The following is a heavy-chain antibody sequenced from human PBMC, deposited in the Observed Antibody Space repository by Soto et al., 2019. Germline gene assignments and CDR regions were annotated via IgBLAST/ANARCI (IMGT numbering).Heavy chain of an antibody. Sequence: QMQLQASGPGLVKPSETLSLTCNVSGASVSNGYWSWIRHPPGKGLEWIGFMYFGGRFNYNHSLRSRATISVETSKNQFSMQLTSATASDAAVYYCARSYYDSTGFAVDPWGQGTLVTVSS. CDR2: MYFGGRF. CDR3: ARSYYDSTGFAVDP. V-gene: IGHV4-59*02. CDR1: GASVSNGY. D-gene: IGHD3-22*01. J-gene: IGHJ5*02.